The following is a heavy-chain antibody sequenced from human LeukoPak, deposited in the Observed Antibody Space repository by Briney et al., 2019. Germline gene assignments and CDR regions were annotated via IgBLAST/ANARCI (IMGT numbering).Heavy chain of an antibody. J-gene: IGHJ5*02. D-gene: IGHD5-12*01. V-gene: IGHV3-23*01. CDR3: AKGYSCYDQWRFDP. CDR2: ISGSGGST. CDR1: GFTLSSYA. Sequence: GGSLRLSCAASGFTLSSYAMSWVRQAPGKGLEWVSAISGSGGSTYYADSVKGRFTISRDNSKNTLYLQMNSLRAEDTAVYYCAKGYSCYDQWRFDPWGRGTLVPVSS.